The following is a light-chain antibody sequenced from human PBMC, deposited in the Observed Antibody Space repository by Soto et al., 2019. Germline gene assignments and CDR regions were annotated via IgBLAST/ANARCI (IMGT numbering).Light chain of an antibody. V-gene: IGKV1-8*01. Sequence: AIRMTQSPSSFSASTGDRVTITCRASQGISSYLAWYQQKPGKAPKLLIYPASTLQSGVPSRFSGSGSGTDFTLTISCMQSEDFATYYCHQYYSYPQLTFGGGTKVEIK. J-gene: IGKJ4*01. CDR2: PAS. CDR1: QGISSY. CDR3: HQYYSYPQLT.